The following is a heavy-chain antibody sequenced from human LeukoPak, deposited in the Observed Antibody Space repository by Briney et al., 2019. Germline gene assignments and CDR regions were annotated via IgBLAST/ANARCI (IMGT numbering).Heavy chain of an antibody. CDR3: AREEGAPIAAANI. Sequence: ASVKVSCKASGYTFTTYTISWVRQAPGQGLEWMGWISTSNGNTNYAQKLQGRVTMTTDTSTSTAYMELRSLRSDDTAVYYCAREEGAPIAAANIWGLGKMVTVSS. J-gene: IGHJ3*02. V-gene: IGHV1-18*01. D-gene: IGHD6-13*01. CDR2: ISTSNGNT. CDR1: GYTFTTYT.